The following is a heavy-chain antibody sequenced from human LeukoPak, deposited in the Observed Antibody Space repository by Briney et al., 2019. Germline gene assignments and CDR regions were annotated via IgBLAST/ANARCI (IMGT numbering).Heavy chain of an antibody. CDR2: INSDGSST. CDR3: ARASYDFWSGYWFDP. CDR1: RFTFSTYW. D-gene: IGHD3-3*01. J-gene: IGHJ5*02. Sequence: GGSLRLSCAASRFTFSTYWMHWVRQAPGKGLVWVSRINSDGSSTGYADSVKGRFTISRDNAKNSLYLQMNSLRAEDTAVYYCARASYDFWSGYWFDPWGQGTLVTVSS. V-gene: IGHV3-74*01.